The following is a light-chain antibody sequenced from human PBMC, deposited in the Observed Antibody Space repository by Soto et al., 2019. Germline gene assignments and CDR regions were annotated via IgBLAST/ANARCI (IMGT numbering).Light chain of an antibody. CDR3: QQHGKSPLT. Sequence: EILLTQSPGTLSLSPGERATLFCRASQSVSRSYLAWYQQKPGQAPSLLIFAASSRAAGIPKRFSGAGSGTDFTLTISRLEPEDFAVYYCQQHGKSPLTFGGGTKVEIK. CDR1: QSVSRSY. J-gene: IGKJ4*01. CDR2: AAS. V-gene: IGKV3-20*01.